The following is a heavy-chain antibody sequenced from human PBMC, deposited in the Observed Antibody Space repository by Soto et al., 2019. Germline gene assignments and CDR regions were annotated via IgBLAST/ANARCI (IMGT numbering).Heavy chain of an antibody. CDR1: GGTFSSYA. CDR2: IIPIFGTA. Sequence: GAPVKVSCKASGGTFSSYAISWVRQAPGQGLEWMGGIIPIFGTANYAQKFQGRVTITADKSTSTAYMELSSLRSEDTAVYYCARVRYDILTGSEYYYYGMDVWGQGTTVTVSS. CDR3: ARVRYDILTGSEYYYYGMDV. J-gene: IGHJ6*02. D-gene: IGHD3-9*01. V-gene: IGHV1-69*06.